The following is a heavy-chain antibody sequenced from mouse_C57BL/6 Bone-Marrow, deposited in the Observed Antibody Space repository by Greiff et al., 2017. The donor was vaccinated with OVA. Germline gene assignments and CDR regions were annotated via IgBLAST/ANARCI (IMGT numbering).Heavy chain of an antibody. J-gene: IGHJ4*01. Sequence: EVKLVESGAELVRPGSSVKMSCKTSGYTFTSYGINWVKQRPGQGLEWIGYIYIGTGYTEYNEKFKGKATLTSDTSSSTAYMQLSSLTSEDSAIYFCARSIITTVVAPYAMDYWGQGTSVTVSS. V-gene: IGHV1-58*01. D-gene: IGHD1-1*01. CDR2: IYIGTGYT. CDR3: ARSIITTVVAPYAMDY. CDR1: GYTFTSYG.